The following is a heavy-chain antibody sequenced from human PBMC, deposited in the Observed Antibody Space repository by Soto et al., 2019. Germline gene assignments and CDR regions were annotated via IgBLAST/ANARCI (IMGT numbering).Heavy chain of an antibody. CDR3: ARDKITGLFDY. Sequence: QVQLQQWGAGLLKPSETLSLTCAVYGGSFSGYYWTWVRQPPGTGLEWSGEINHSGSTNYNPSLKSRVNISVNTSKNQFSLKLTSVTDAGTAVYYGARDKITGLFDYWGEGTLVTVSS. V-gene: IGHV4-34*01. D-gene: IGHD2-8*02. CDR1: GGSFSGYY. J-gene: IGHJ4*02. CDR2: INHSGST.